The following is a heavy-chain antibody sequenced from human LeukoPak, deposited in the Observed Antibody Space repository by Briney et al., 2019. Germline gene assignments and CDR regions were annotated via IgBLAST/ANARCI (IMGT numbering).Heavy chain of an antibody. CDR1: GYTFPSYA. Sequence: GASVKVSCKASGYTFPSYAMNWVRQAPGQRLEWMGWINAGNGNTKYSQKFQGRVTITRDTSASTAYMELSSLRSEDTAVYYCARPRWGGAFDIWGQGTMVTVSS. J-gene: IGHJ3*02. CDR2: INAGNGNT. V-gene: IGHV1-3*01. D-gene: IGHD3-10*01. CDR3: ARPRWGGAFDI.